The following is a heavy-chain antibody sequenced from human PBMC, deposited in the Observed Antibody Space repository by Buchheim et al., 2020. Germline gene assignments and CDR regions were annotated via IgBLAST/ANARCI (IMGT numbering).Heavy chain of an antibody. Sequence: QVQLVESGGGVVQPGRSPRLSCAASGFTFSSYGMHWVRQAPGKGLEWVAVIWYDGSNKYYADSVKGRFTISRDNSKNTLYLQMNSLRAEDTAVYYCARDLRRDCSGGSCYSTIKYYYYYGMDVWGQGTT. CDR3: ARDLRRDCSGGSCYSTIKYYYYYGMDV. D-gene: IGHD2-15*01. J-gene: IGHJ6*02. CDR1: GFTFSSYG. CDR2: IWYDGSNK. V-gene: IGHV3-33*01.